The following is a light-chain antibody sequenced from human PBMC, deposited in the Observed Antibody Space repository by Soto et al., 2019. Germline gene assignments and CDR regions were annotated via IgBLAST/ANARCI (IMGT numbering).Light chain of an antibody. V-gene: IGLV1-44*01. J-gene: IGLJ1*01. CDR1: TSNIESHT. CDR3: ASWDDSRKGV. CDR2: TNN. Sequence: QSVLTQPPSASGTPGQRITISCSGTTSNIESHTVNWYQQVPGTAPKLLINTNNQRPSGVPDRFSGSKSGASASLAINGLQSEDEATYYCASWDDSRKGVFGTGTKVNV.